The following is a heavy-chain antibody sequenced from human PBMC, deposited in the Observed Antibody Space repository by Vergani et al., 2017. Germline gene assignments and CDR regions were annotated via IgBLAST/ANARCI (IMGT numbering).Heavy chain of an antibody. Sequence: EVQLVESGGGLVKPGGSLRLSCAASGFTFSSYSMNWVRQAPGKGLEWVSSISSSSSYIYYADSVKGRFTISRDNAKNSLYLQMNNLRAEDTAVYYCAREGSGGSCQRARGVWGQGTMVTVSS. CDR3: AREGSGGSCQRARGV. CDR2: ISSSSSYI. CDR1: GFTFSSYS. D-gene: IGHD2-15*01. V-gene: IGHV3-21*01. J-gene: IGHJ3*01.